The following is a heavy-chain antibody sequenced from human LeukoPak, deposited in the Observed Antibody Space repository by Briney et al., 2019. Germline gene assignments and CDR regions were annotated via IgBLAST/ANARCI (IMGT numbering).Heavy chain of an antibody. Sequence: GGSLRLSCAASEFTFSSYAMHWVRQAPGKGLEWVAVISYDGSNKYYADSVKGRFTISRDNSKNTLYLQMTSLRAEDTAVYYCARAGGGSYYVNPDYWGQGTLVTVSS. CDR3: ARAGGGSYYVNPDY. CDR2: ISYDGSNK. CDR1: EFTFSSYA. D-gene: IGHD1-26*01. J-gene: IGHJ4*02. V-gene: IGHV3-30-3*01.